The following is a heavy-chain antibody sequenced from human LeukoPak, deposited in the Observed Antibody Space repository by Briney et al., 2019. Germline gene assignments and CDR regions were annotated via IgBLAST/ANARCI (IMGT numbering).Heavy chain of an antibody. Sequence: SETLSLTCTVSGGSISSSSYYWGWIRQPPGKGLEWIGSIYYSGSTNYNPSLKSRVTISVDTSKNQFSLKLSSVTAADTAVYYCARESATMVRGVIIRFVDYWGQGTLVTVSS. J-gene: IGHJ4*02. D-gene: IGHD3-10*01. CDR2: IYYSGST. CDR1: GGSISSSSYY. V-gene: IGHV4-39*07. CDR3: ARESATMVRGVIIRFVDY.